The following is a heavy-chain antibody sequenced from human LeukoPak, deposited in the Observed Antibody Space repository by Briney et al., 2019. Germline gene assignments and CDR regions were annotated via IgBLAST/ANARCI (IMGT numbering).Heavy chain of an antibody. D-gene: IGHD1-1*01. CDR1: GDSISTGGDY. Sequence: PSETLSLTCSVSGDSISTGGDYWGWFRRPPGKGLEWIGNIDYSGSTYYSPSLRGRVTITVDTSKNSFSLKVNSLTAADTAVYYCARAMATGVTLRGFFDYWGQGTLVTVSS. CDR2: IDYSGST. CDR3: ARAMATGVTLRGFFDY. V-gene: IGHV4-39*02. J-gene: IGHJ4*02.